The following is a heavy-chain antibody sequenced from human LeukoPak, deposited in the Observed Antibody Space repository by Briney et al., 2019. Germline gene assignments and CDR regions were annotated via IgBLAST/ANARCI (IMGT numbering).Heavy chain of an antibody. CDR3: ARYGATVAGRPYFDC. V-gene: IGHV3-23*01. J-gene: IGHJ4*02. CDR2: ISGSGGNT. D-gene: IGHD6-19*01. CDR1: GFTFSSYA. Sequence: LSGGSLRLSCAASGFTFSSYAMSWVRQAPGKGLEWVSAISGSGGNTYYADSVKGRFTITRDNSKNTLYLQMNNLRAEDTAVYYCARYGATVAGRPYFDCWGQGTLVTVSS.